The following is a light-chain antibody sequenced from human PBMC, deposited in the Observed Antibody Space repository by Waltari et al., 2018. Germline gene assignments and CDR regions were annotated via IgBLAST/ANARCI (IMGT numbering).Light chain of an antibody. V-gene: IGKV3-20*01. CDR3: QQYGSSPLVT. J-gene: IGKJ5*01. Sequence: EIVLTQSPGTLPLSPGERATLSCRASQSVSNNYLAGYQQKPGQAPRRLIYGVARRATVIPDRFSGSGSGADFTLTISRLEPEDFAVYYCQQYGSSPLVTFGQGTRLEIK. CDR2: GVA. CDR1: QSVSNNY.